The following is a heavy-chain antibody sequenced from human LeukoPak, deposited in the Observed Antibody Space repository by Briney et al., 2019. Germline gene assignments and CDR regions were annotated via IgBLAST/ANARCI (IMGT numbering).Heavy chain of an antibody. D-gene: IGHD2-21*01. Sequence: GGSLRLSCAASGFTFSNHAMSWVRQAPGKGLQWVSVISGGGRTTEYADSVKGRFTVSRDNSDNTLSLHMDSLRVEDTAIYYCAKNVVFTRYFDSWGQGTLVTVSA. J-gene: IGHJ4*02. V-gene: IGHV3-23*01. CDR3: AKNVVFTRYFDS. CDR1: GFTFSNHA. CDR2: ISGGGRTT.